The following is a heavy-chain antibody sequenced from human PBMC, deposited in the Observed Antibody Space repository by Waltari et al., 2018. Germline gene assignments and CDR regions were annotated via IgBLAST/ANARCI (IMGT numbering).Heavy chain of an antibody. J-gene: IGHJ5*02. CDR1: GDSVVSNY. CDR2: SYVGGTT. V-gene: IGHV4-4*07. CDR3: ARETRHGDWFDP. Sequence: QVQLHESGPGLVQPSETLSLACSVSGDSVVSNYWSWIRQSAGKGMEWIGRSYVGGTTNYNPALSGRVSMSVDMSKNQIFLKIMSVTAADTGVYYCARETRHGDWFDPWGQGTLVTVSS. D-gene: IGHD3-16*01.